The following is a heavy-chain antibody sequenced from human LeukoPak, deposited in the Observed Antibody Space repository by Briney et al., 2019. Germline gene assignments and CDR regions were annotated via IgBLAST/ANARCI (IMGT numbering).Heavy chain of an antibody. CDR3: ARNGIAAAVTAHYYYYYYMDV. CDR1: GGTFSSYA. V-gene: IGHV1-69*05. CDR2: IIPIFGTA. D-gene: IGHD6-13*01. Sequence: SVKVSCKASGGTFSSYAISWVRQAPGQGLEWMGGIIPIFGTASYAQKFQGRVTITTDESTSTAYMEPSSLRSEDTAVYYCARNGIAAAVTAHYYYYYYMDVWGKGTTVTVSS. J-gene: IGHJ6*03.